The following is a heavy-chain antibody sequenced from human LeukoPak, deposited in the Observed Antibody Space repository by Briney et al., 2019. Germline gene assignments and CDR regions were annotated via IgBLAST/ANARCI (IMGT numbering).Heavy chain of an antibody. Sequence: GGSLRLSCAVAGFTLSSYWMSWVRQAPGKGLEWVANIKQDGSDKYYVDSVKGRFTISRDNAKNSLYLQMNSLRAKDTAVYYCARNLGYCRTASCHHMDVWGKGTTFSVSS. D-gene: IGHD2-2*01. CDR1: GFTLSSYW. J-gene: IGHJ6*03. CDR3: ARNLGYCRTASCHHMDV. CDR2: IKQDGSDK. V-gene: IGHV3-7*01.